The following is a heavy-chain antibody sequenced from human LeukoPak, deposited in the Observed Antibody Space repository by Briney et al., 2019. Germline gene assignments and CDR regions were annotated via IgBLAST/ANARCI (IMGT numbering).Heavy chain of an antibody. V-gene: IGHV3-7*01. J-gene: IGHJ4*02. Sequence: PGGSLRLSCAASGFTFSSYWMSWVRQAPGKGLEWVANIKQDGSEKYYVDSVKGRFTISRDNAKNSLYLQMNSLRVEDTAVYYCAKQNARGGTYEPVTVWGQAALVTVSS. CDR1: GFTFSSYW. CDR3: AKQNARGGTYEPVTV. CDR2: IKQDGSEK. D-gene: IGHD3-16*01.